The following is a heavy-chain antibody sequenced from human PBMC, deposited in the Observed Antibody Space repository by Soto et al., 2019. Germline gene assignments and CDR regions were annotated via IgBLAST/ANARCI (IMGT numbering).Heavy chain of an antibody. CDR3: VRHAPYRSGWANRNDY. Sequence: QLQLQESGPGLVKPSETLSLTCTVSGASISSSTFYWGWIRQPPGKGLEWIGTVYYSGSASYNPTLKSRLPISVDTSKNQFSLKLSSVTAADTALYYCVRHAPYRSGWANRNDYWGQGNLVTVSS. D-gene: IGHD6-19*01. CDR2: VYYSGSA. J-gene: IGHJ4*02. V-gene: IGHV4-39*01. CDR1: GASISSSTFY.